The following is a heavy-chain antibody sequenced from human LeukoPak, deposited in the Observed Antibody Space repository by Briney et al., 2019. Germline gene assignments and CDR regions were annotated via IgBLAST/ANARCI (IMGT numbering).Heavy chain of an antibody. Sequence: TGGSLRLSCAASGFTVSSNYMTWVRQAPGKGLEWVSVIYSGGNTYYADSVKGRFTISRDNSKNTLYLQMNSLRAEDTAVYYCAAAGQWLVPDYWDQGTLVTVSS. J-gene: IGHJ4*02. CDR2: IYSGGNT. D-gene: IGHD6-19*01. CDR1: GFTVSSNY. CDR3: AAAGQWLVPDY. V-gene: IGHV3-53*01.